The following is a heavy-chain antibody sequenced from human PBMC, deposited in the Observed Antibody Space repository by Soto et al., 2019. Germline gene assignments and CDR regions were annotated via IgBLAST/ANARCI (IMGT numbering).Heavy chain of an antibody. CDR3: AGDRVRDWYYDFWSGYYDARWIVGY. CDR2: IDPSDSYT. V-gene: IGHV5-10-1*01. CDR1: GYSFTSYW. J-gene: IGHJ4*02. Sequence: GESLKISCKGSGYSFTSYWISWVRQMPGKGLEWMGRIDPSDSYTNYSLSFQGHVTISADKSISTAYLQWSSLKASDTAMYDCAGDRVRDWYYDFWSGYYDARWIVGYWGQGTLVTVSS. D-gene: IGHD3-3*01.